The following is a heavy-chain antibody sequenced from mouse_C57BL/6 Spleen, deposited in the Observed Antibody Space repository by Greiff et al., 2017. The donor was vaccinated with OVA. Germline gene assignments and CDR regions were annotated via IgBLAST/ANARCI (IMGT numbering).Heavy chain of an antibody. CDR1: GYTFPSYW. J-gene: IGHJ3*01. D-gene: IGHD6-1*01. V-gene: IGHV1-52*01. Sequence: QVPLQQSGAELVRPGSSVTLSCKASGYTFPSYWMQWVNQRPIQGLECIGNIDPSDSDTNYNQKFKDKATLTVDKSSSTAYMQLSSLTSEDSAVYYCAREEGSSFAYWGQGTLVTVSA. CDR2: IDPSDSDT. CDR3: AREEGSSFAY.